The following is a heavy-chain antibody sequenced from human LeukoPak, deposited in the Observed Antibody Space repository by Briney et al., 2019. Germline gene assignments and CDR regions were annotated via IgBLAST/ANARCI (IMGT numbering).Heavy chain of an antibody. CDR2: IVGGGGDT. V-gene: IGHV3-23*01. J-gene: IGHJ4*02. CDR3: ANAGHY. Sequence: GGSLRLSCAASGFMFNNYAMSWVRQAPGKGPEWVSAIVGGGGDTYYADPVKGRFTISRDNSKNTLFLQMNSLTVADTAVYYCANAGHYWGQGTLVTVSS. CDR1: GFMFNNYA.